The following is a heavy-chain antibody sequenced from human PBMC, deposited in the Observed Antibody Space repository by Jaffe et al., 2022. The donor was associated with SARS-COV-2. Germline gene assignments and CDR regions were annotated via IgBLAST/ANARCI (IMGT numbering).Heavy chain of an antibody. CDR2: IKSKTDGGTT. D-gene: IGHD6-13*01. CDR3: TTVYLAALYYFDY. V-gene: IGHV3-15*01. Sequence: EVQLVESGGGLVKPGGSLRLSCAASGFTFSNAWMSWVRQAPGKGLEWVGRIKSKTDGGTTDYAAPVKGRFTISRDDSKNTLYLQMNSLKTEDTAVYYCTTVYLAALYYFDYWGQGTLVTVSS. J-gene: IGHJ4*02. CDR1: GFTFSNAW.